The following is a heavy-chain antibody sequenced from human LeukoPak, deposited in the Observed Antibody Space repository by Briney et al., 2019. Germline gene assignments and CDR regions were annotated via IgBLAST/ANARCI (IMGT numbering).Heavy chain of an antibody. CDR2: IYSGGST. D-gene: IGHD5-12*01. V-gene: IGHV3-66*01. J-gene: IGHJ4*02. CDR3: AKGSSGYDYYFDY. Sequence: GGSLRLSCAASGFTVSSNYMSWVRRAPGKGLEWVSVIYSGGSTYYADSVKGRFTISRDNSKNTLYLQMNSLRAEDTAVYYCAKGSSGYDYYFDYWGQGTLVTVSS. CDR1: GFTVSSNY.